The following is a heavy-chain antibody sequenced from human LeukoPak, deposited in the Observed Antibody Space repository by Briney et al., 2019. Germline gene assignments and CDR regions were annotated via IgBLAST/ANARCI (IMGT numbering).Heavy chain of an antibody. CDR2: MNPNSGNT. CDR1: GCTFTSYD. D-gene: IGHD7-27*01. CDR3: AGGLSALTGDFYYYGMDV. J-gene: IGHJ6*02. V-gene: IGHV1-8*01. Sequence: ASVKVSCKASGCTFTSYDINWVRQATGQGLEWMGWMNPNSGNTGYAQKFQGRVTMTRNTSISTAYMELSSLRSEDTAVYYCAGGLSALTGDFYYYGMDVWGQGTTVTVSS.